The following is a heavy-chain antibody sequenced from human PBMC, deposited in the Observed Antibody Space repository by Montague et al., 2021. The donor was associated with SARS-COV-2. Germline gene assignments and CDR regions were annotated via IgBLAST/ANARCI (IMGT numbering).Heavy chain of an antibody. Sequence: WMGRVNPADSLTNYSPSFQGQVTISVDKSATTAYLQLSSLKASETAIYYCARSQYCGSDCYFVNWGQGSLVTGSS. CDR3: ARSQYCGSDCYFVN. J-gene: IGHJ1*01. V-gene: IGHV5-10-1*01. D-gene: IGHD2-21*02. CDR2: VNPADSLT.